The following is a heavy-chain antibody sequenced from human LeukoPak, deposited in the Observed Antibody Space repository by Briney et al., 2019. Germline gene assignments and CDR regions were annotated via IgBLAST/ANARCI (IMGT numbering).Heavy chain of an antibody. J-gene: IGHJ4*02. CDR2: IIPIFGTA. Sequence: SVKVSCKASGYTFTSYGISWVRQAPGQGLEWMGGIIPIFGTANYAQKFQGRVTITADESTSTAYMELSSLRSEDTAVYYCATIGSSGWYYFDYWGQGTLVTVSS. D-gene: IGHD6-19*01. CDR1: GYTFTSYG. V-gene: IGHV1-69*13. CDR3: ATIGSSGWYYFDY.